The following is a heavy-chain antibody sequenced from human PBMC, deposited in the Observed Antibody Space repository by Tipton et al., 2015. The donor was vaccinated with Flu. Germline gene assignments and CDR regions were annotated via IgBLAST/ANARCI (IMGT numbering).Heavy chain of an antibody. CDR3: ARDVDGYNGHDY. V-gene: IGHV4-31*03. CDR1: GASISSGGYY. CDR2: IYHSGST. J-gene: IGHJ4*02. D-gene: IGHD5-24*01. Sequence: TLSLTCSVSGASISSGGYYWSWIRQHPGKGLEWLGYIYHSGSTYYNPSLKSRVTISVDTSNNQFSLKLRSVTAADTAVYYCARDVDGYNGHDYWGQGALATVSS.